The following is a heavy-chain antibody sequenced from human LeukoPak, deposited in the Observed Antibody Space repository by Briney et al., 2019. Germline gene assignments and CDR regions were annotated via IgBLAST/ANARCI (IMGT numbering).Heavy chain of an antibody. Sequence: PGGSLRLSCTASGFTFSIYWMTWVRQAPGKGLEWVANINQDGSEKFYVDSVKGRFTISRDNAKNSLYLQMNSLRAEDTAVYYCARDLERRLWSDLQRQLVDYWGQGTLVTVSS. CDR1: GFTFSIYW. D-gene: IGHD4/OR15-4a*01. J-gene: IGHJ4*02. V-gene: IGHV3-7*01. CDR3: ARDLERRLWSDLQRQLVDY. CDR2: INQDGSEK.